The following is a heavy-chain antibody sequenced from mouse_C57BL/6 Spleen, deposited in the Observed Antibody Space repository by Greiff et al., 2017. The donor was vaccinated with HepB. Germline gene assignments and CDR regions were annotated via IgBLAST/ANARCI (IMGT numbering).Heavy chain of an antibody. CDR3: ARFYGYDVDYAMDY. V-gene: IGHV1-81*01. D-gene: IGHD2-2*01. CDR1: GYTFTSYG. Sequence: QVQLQQSGAELARPGASVKLSCKASGYTFTSYGISWVKQRTGQGLEWIGEIYPRSGNTYYNEKFKGKATLTADKSSSTAYMELRSLTSEDSAVYFCARFYGYDVDYAMDYWGQGTSVTVSS. CDR2: IYPRSGNT. J-gene: IGHJ4*01.